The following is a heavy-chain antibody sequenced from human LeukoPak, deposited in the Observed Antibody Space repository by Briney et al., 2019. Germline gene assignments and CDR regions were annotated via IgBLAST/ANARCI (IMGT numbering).Heavy chain of an antibody. CDR2: IKQDGSEK. CDR1: GFTFSSYW. D-gene: IGHD6-6*01. V-gene: IGHV3-7*05. Sequence: GGSLRLSCAASGFTFSSYWMSWVRQAPGKGLEWVANIKQDGSEKYYVDPVKGRFTISRDNAKNSLYLQMNSLRAEDTAVYYCVRVRSSSSPRSYYYGMDVWGQGTTVTVSS. J-gene: IGHJ6*02. CDR3: VRVRSSSSPRSYYYGMDV.